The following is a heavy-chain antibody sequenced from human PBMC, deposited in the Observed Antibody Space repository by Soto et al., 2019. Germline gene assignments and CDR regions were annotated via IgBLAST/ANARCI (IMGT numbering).Heavy chain of an antibody. CDR2: IIPIFGTT. CDR3: ASEVYCGGDCYSGYPY. CDR1: GGTLSNYA. Sequence: QVQLVQSGAEVKKPGSSVKVSCKASGGTLSNYAISWVRQAPGQGLEWMGGIIPIFGTTNYAQKFQGRVTITADESTSTAYMELSSLRSEDTAVYYCASEVYCGGDCYSGYPYWGQGTLVTVSS. J-gene: IGHJ4*02. V-gene: IGHV1-69*01. D-gene: IGHD2-21*02.